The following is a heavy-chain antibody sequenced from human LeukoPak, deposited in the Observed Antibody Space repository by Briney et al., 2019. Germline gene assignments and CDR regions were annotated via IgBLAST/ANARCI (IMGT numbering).Heavy chain of an antibody. J-gene: IGHJ6*02. Sequence: GGSLRLSCAASGFTFDDYAMHWVRQAPGKGLEWVSGISWNSGSIGYADSVKGRFTISRDNAKNSPYLQMNSLRAEDTALYYCAKDIGYSYGMDVWGQGTTVTVSS. CDR3: AKDIGYSYGMDV. CDR1: GFTFDDYA. CDR2: ISWNSGSI. V-gene: IGHV3-9*01. D-gene: IGHD5-18*01.